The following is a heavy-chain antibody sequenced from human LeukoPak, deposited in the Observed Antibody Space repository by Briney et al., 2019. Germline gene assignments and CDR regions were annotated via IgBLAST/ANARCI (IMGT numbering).Heavy chain of an antibody. CDR1: GGSISSGDYY. Sequence: PSQTLSLTCTVSGGSISSGDYYWRWIRQPPGKGLEWIGYIYYSGSTYYNPSLKSRVTISVDTSKNQFSLKLSSVTAADTAVYYCARSIAAAGTLFDPWGQGTLVTVSS. J-gene: IGHJ5*02. D-gene: IGHD6-13*01. CDR3: ARSIAAAGTLFDP. V-gene: IGHV4-30-4*08. CDR2: IYYSGST.